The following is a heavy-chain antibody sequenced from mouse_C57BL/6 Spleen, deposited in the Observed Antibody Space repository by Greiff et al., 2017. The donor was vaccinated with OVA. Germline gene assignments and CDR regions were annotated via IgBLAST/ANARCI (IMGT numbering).Heavy chain of an antibody. Sequence: EVQLVESGGGLVKPGGSLKLSCAASGFTFSDYGMHWVRQAPEKGLEWVAYISSGSSTFYYADPVTGRFTISRDNAKNTLFLQMTSLRSEDTAMDYCARDDYEGDLDYWGQGTTLTVSS. D-gene: IGHD2-4*01. CDR1: GFTFSDYG. J-gene: IGHJ2*01. V-gene: IGHV5-17*01. CDR2: ISSGSSTF. CDR3: ARDDYEGDLDY.